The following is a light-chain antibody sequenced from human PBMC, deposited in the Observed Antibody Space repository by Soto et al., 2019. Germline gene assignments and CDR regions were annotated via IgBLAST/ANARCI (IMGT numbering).Light chain of an antibody. CDR1: SSDVGGYNY. Sequence: QSALTQPASVSGSPGQSITISCTGTSSDVGGYNYVSWYQQHPGKAPKLMIYDVSNRPSGVSNRFSGSKSGNTASLTSSGLQAEDEADYYCSSYTSSSTGDVFGTGTKVTVL. CDR3: SSYTSSSTGDV. J-gene: IGLJ1*01. V-gene: IGLV2-14*01. CDR2: DVS.